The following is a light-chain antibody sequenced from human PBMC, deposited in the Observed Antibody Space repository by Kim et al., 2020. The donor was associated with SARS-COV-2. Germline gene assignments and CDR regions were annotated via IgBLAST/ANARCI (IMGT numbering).Light chain of an antibody. CDR1: QSVSRNY. Sequence: LSPGNTATLSCRASQSVSRNYVAWYQQKLGQAPRLLIHGASSRATEIPLRFSGSGSGTDFTLTITRLEPEDFAMYYCLQYGSSWTFGQGTKVDIK. J-gene: IGKJ1*01. CDR3: LQYGSSWT. V-gene: IGKV3-20*01. CDR2: GAS.